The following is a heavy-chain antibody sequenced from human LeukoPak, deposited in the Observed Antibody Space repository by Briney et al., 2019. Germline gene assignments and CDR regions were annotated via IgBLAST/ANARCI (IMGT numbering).Heavy chain of an antibody. CDR1: GGSISSSSYY. V-gene: IGHV4-39*01. J-gene: IGHJ4*02. Sequence: SETLSLTCTVSGGSISSSSYYWGWIRRPPGKGLEWIGSIYYSGSTYYNPSLKSRVTISVDTSKNQFSLKLSSVTAADTAVYYCARLGGVVDYWGQGTLVTVSS. D-gene: IGHD3-16*01. CDR2: IYYSGST. CDR3: ARLGGVVDY.